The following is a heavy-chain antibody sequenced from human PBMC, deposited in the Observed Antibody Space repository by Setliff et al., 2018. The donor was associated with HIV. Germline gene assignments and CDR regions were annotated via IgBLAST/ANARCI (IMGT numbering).Heavy chain of an antibody. CDR3: ARDRGVYCISSSCYSPVDAFDI. Sequence: GASVKVSCKASATFTNVDIHWLRRATGQGLEWMGWMNPNSGVSGYGQKFQGRVTMTRDTSISTAYMELSSLTSEDTAVYYCARDRGVYCISSSCYSPVDAFDIWGQGTMVTVSS. D-gene: IGHD2-2*01. CDR1: ATFTNVD. CDR2: MNPNSGVS. V-gene: IGHV1-8*01. J-gene: IGHJ3*02.